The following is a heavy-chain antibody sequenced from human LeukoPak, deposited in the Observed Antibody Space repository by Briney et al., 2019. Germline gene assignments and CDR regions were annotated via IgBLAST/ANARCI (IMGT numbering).Heavy chain of an antibody. Sequence: ASVKVSCKASGYTFTSYGISWVRQAPGQGLEWMGWISAYNGNTNYAQKLQGRVTMTTGTSTSTAYMELRSLRSDDTAVYYCARGPNPNYYDSSGYSDNDAFDIWGQGTMVTVSS. D-gene: IGHD3-22*01. V-gene: IGHV1-18*01. CDR3: ARGPNPNYYDSSGYSDNDAFDI. J-gene: IGHJ3*02. CDR1: GYTFTSYG. CDR2: ISAYNGNT.